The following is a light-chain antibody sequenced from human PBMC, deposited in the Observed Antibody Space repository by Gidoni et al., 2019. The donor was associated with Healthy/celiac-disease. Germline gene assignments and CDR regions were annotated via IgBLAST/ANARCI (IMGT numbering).Light chain of an antibody. CDR2: DAS. CDR1: QDISNY. Sequence: DIQMTQSPSSLSASVGDRVTITCQASQDISNYLNWYQQKPGKAPKLLIYDASNLETGVPSRFSGSGSGTDFTFTISSLQPEDIATYYCQQYDNLPFTFGLGPKWISN. J-gene: IGKJ3*01. V-gene: IGKV1-33*01. CDR3: QQYDNLPFT.